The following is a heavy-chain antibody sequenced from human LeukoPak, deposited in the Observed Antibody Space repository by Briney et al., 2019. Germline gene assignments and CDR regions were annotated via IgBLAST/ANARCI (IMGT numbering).Heavy chain of an antibody. CDR1: GYTFTNYD. CDR2: INPNSGGT. V-gene: IGHV1-2*02. CDR3: ARNRDGLGY. D-gene: IGHD5-24*01. J-gene: IGHJ4*02. Sequence: ASVKVSCKASGYTFTNYDINWVRQAPGQGLEWMGWINPNSGGTNYAQKFQGRVTLTRDTSISTAYMELSRLRSDDTAVYYCARNRDGLGYWGQGTLVTVSS.